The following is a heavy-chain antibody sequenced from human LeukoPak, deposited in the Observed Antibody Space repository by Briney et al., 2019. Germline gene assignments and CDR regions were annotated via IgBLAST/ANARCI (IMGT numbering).Heavy chain of an antibody. CDR3: ARFNRRSNEYDILTGFPFDP. Sequence: ASVKVFCKASGYTFTSYGISWVRQAPGQGLEGMGCISAYNGNTNYAQKLQGRVTMTTDTSTSTAYMELRSLRSDDTAVYYCARFNRRSNEYDILTGFPFDPWGQETLVTVSS. V-gene: IGHV1-18*04. D-gene: IGHD3-9*01. J-gene: IGHJ5*02. CDR1: GYTFTSYG. CDR2: ISAYNGNT.